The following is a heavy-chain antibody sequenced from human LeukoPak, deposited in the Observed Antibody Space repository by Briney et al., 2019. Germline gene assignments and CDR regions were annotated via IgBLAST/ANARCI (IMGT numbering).Heavy chain of an antibody. V-gene: IGHV3-11*06. CDR3: ARDSGESPLWFGESYYYYMDV. CDR1: GFTFSDYY. D-gene: IGHD3-10*01. Sequence: PGGSLRLSCAASGFTFSDYYMSWIRQAPGKGLEWVSSISSSSSYIYYADSVKGRFTVSRDNAKNSLYLQMNSLRAEDTAVYYCARDSGESPLWFGESYYYYMDVWGKGTTVTISS. CDR2: ISSSSSYI. J-gene: IGHJ6*03.